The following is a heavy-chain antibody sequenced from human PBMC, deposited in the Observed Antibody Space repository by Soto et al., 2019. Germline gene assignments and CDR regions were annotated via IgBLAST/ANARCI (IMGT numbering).Heavy chain of an antibody. D-gene: IGHD3-3*01. J-gene: IGHJ6*03. Sequence: GASVKVSCKASGYTFTSYDINWVRQATGQGLEWKGRMNPNSGNTGYAQKFQGRVTMTRNTSISTAYMELSSLRSEDTAVYYCARAVQGITIFGVVTRYYYYYYMDVWGKGTTVTVSS. CDR2: MNPNSGNT. V-gene: IGHV1-8*01. CDR3: ARAVQGITIFGVVTRYYYYYYMDV. CDR1: GYTFTSYD.